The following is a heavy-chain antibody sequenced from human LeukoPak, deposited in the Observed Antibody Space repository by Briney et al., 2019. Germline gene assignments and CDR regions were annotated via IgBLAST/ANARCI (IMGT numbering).Heavy chain of an antibody. CDR2: INPSGGST. Sequence: ASVKVSCKASGYTFTSYYMHWVRQAPGQGLEWMGIINPSGGSTSYAQKLQGRVTMTRDTSTSTVYMELSSLRSEDTAVYYCARARTVTTFEHWFDPWGQGTLVTVSS. D-gene: IGHD4-17*01. V-gene: IGHV1-46*01. CDR3: ARARTVTTFEHWFDP. J-gene: IGHJ5*02. CDR1: GYTFTSYY.